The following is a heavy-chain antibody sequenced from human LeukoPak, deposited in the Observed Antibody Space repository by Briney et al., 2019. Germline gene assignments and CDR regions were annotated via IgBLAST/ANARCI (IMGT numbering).Heavy chain of an antibody. V-gene: IGHV4-4*07. D-gene: IGHD3-9*01. Sequence: SETLSLTCTVSGGSISSYYWSWIRQPAGKGLEWIGRIYTSGSTNYNPSLKSRVTMSVDTSKNQFYLKLSSVTAADTAVYYCARDQNYDILTGLGSYYYYYMDVWGKGTTVTVSS. CDR3: ARDQNYDILTGLGSYYYYYMDV. CDR2: IYTSGST. J-gene: IGHJ6*03. CDR1: GGSISSYY.